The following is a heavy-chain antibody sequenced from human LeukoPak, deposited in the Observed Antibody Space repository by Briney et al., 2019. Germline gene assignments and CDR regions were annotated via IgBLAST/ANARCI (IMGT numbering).Heavy chain of an antibody. CDR2: MNPNSGTT. Sequence: GASVKVSCKASGYTFTNYDINWVRQATGQGLEWMGWMNPNSGTTGYAQKFLGRVTITRNTSISTTYMELGSLRSEDTAVYYCARGRSPGTSMEYYYYMDVWGKGTTVTVSS. CDR1: GYTFTNYD. V-gene: IGHV1-8*03. CDR3: ARGRSPGTSMEYYYYMDV. J-gene: IGHJ6*03. D-gene: IGHD1-1*01.